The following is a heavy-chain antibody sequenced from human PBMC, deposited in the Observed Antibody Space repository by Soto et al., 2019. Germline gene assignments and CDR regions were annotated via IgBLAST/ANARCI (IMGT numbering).Heavy chain of an antibody. CDR1: GDSVSSNSAA. Sequence: SQTLSLTCAISGDSVSSNSAAWNWIRQAPSRGLEWLGRTYYRSKWYNDYAVSVKSRITINPDTSKNQFSLQLNSVTPEDTAVYYCAREDCSSTSRYQYYYGMDVWGQGTTVTVSS. CDR2: TYYRSKWYN. V-gene: IGHV6-1*01. D-gene: IGHD2-2*01. CDR3: AREDCSSTSRYQYYYGMDV. J-gene: IGHJ6*02.